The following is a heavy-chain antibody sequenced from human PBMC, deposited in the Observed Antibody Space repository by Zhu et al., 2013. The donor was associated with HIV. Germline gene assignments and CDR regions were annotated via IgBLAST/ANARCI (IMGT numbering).Heavy chain of an antibody. CDR3: ARDHNSGYYSYFDY. CDR1: GYPFNTYY. J-gene: IGHJ4*02. D-gene: IGHD3-22*01. V-gene: IGHV1-46*02. CDR2: VDPSGSST. Sequence: QVQLVQSGAEVKKPGASVKVSCRTSGYPFNTYYIHWVRQAPGQGLEWMGVVDPSGSSTTFGQKFQGRVTITADESTSTAYMQLSSLRSEDTAVYYCARDHNSGYYSYFDYWGQGTLVTVSS.